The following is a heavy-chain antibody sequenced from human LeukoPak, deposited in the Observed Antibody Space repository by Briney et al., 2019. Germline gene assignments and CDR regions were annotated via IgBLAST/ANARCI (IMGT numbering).Heavy chain of an antibody. Sequence: GGSLRLSCAASGFTFSSYAMNWVRQAPGKGLQWVSSISDSGDSTYYADSVKGRFTISRDNAKNTLYLQMNSLTAEDTAVYYCARGPPWYFDLWGRGTLVTVSS. J-gene: IGHJ2*01. CDR3: ARGPPWYFDL. D-gene: IGHD6-25*01. CDR2: ISDSGDST. V-gene: IGHV3-23*01. CDR1: GFTFSSYA.